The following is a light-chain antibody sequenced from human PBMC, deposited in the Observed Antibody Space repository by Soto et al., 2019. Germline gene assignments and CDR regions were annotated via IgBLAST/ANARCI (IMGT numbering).Light chain of an antibody. V-gene: IGKV1-27*01. Sequence: DIQMTQSPSSLSASVGDRVTITCRASQGISNYLAWYQQKPGKVPKLLIYAASTLQSGVPSRFSGSGSGTDFTLTISSLQPEDVATYYCKKYNSAPRWTFGQGTKVEIK. CDR2: AAS. CDR3: KKYNSAPRWT. CDR1: QGISNY. J-gene: IGKJ1*01.